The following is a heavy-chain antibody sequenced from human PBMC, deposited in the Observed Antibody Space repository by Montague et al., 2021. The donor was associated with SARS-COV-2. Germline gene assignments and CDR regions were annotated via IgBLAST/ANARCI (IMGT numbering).Heavy chain of an antibody. CDR2: VLYNKST. J-gene: IGHJ4*02. V-gene: IGHV4-59*08. CDR3: VRHPHYDGLNGPPDF. Sequence: SETLSLTCTVSGVSVTDYYWSWIRQPPGKGLEWVGDVLYNKSTNFNPSLKGRVAISVDTSKNQFSLRLTSVTAADTASYYCVRHPHYDGLNGPPDFWDQGTLVTVS. D-gene: IGHD3-9*01. CDR1: GVSVTDYY.